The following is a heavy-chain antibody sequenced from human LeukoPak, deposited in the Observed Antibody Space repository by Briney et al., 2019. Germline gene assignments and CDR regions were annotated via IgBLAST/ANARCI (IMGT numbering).Heavy chain of an antibody. V-gene: IGHV3-9*01. Sequence: GGSLRLSCAASGFTFHDYAMHRVRQGPGKGLEWVSSISWNSSKTDYADSVTGRFIISRDNVKNSLDLQMNSLRAYATALYSCAKDLGFGITSCYNDLAFDNWGQGTLVTVSS. CDR3: AKDLGFGITSCYNDLAFDN. CDR2: ISWNSSKT. CDR1: GFTFHDYA. D-gene: IGHD2-2*01. J-gene: IGHJ4*02.